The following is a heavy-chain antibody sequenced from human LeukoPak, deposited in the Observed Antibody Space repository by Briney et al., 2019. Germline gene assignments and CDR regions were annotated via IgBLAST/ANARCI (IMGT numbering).Heavy chain of an antibody. J-gene: IGHJ6*04. Sequence: GGSLRLSCAASGFTFSDYYMSWIRQAPGKGLEWVSYISSSSSYTNYADSVKGRFTISRDNAKNSLYLQINSLRAEDTAVYYCARDTYYSGRDVWGKGTTVTVSS. CDR1: GFTFSDYY. CDR3: ARDTYYSGRDV. V-gene: IGHV3-11*06. CDR2: ISSSSSYT.